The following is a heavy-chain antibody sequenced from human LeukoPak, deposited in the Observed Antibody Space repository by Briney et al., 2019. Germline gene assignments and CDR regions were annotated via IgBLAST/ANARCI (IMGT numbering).Heavy chain of an antibody. J-gene: IGHJ4*02. V-gene: IGHV3-23*01. CDR3: AKRGPIYSSSPGNYFDY. CDR2: ISGRGSNS. Sequence: GGSLRLSCAASGFTFSSYAMNWVRQAPGKGLEWVSSISGRGSNSYYADSVKGRFTISRDNSKDTVYLQMNSLRAEDTAVYYCAKRGPIYSSSPGNYFDYWGQGTLVTVSS. D-gene: IGHD6-6*01. CDR1: GFTFSSYA.